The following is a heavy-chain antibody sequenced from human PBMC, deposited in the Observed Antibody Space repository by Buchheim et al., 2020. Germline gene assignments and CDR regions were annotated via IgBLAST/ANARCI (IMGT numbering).Heavy chain of an antibody. CDR2: IHYSGST. J-gene: IGHJ4*02. Sequence: QVQLQESGPGLVKPSQTLSLTCTVSGGSISSGDYHWTWIRQRPGKGLEYIGYIHYSGSTYYNPSLKSRVTISVDTSKSQFSLRLSSVTAADTAVYYCAREPRGSWYGEFDYWGQGTL. D-gene: IGHD6-13*01. V-gene: IGHV4-31*03. CDR1: GGSISSGDYH. CDR3: AREPRGSWYGEFDY.